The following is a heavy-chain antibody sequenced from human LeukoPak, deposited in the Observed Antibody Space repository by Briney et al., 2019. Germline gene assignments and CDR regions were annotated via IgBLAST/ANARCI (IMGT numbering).Heavy chain of an antibody. V-gene: IGHV4-30-2*01. CDR1: GGSISSAGYS. J-gene: IGHJ4*02. CDR3: ASVRYFDWLNYFDY. Sequence: PSETLSLTCAVSGGSISSAGYSWSWIRQPPGKGLQWIGYIYHSGSTLYNPSLKSRVTISLDKSKNQFSLQLSSVTAADTAVYYCASVRYFDWLNYFDYWGQGTLVTVSS. CDR2: IYHSGST. D-gene: IGHD3-9*01.